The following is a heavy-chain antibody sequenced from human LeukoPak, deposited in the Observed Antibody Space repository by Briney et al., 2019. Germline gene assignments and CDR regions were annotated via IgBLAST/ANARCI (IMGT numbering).Heavy chain of an antibody. D-gene: IGHD4-17*01. CDR1: GFTFSDYY. CDR3: ARADYGDYAPPGYFDL. CDR2: ITSSATT. J-gene: IGHJ2*01. Sequence: PGGSLRLSCAASGFTFSDYYMTWIRQAPGKGLEWVSYITSSATTYYADSVKGRFTISRDNAKNSLCLQMNSLRAEDTAVYYCARADYGDYAPPGYFDLWGRGTLVTVSS. V-gene: IGHV3-11*04.